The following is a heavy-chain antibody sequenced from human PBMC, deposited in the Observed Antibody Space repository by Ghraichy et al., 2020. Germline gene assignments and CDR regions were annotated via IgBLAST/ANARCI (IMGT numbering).Heavy chain of an antibody. J-gene: IGHJ6*02. CDR2: INHSGST. Sequence: SETLSLTCAVYGGSFSGYYWSWIRQPPGKGLEWIGEINHSGSTNYNPSLKGRVTISVDTSKNQFSLKLSSVTAADTAVYYCARGGGRGTSSRYYYYYGMDVWGQGTTVTVSS. CDR3: ARGGGRGTSSRYYYYYGMDV. V-gene: IGHV4-34*01. D-gene: IGHD2-2*01. CDR1: GGSFSGYY.